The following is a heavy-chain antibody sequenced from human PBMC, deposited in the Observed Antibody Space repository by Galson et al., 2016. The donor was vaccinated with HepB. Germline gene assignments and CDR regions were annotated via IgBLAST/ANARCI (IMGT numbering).Heavy chain of an antibody. CDR2: IYWDADK. Sequence: PALVKPTQTLTLTCTFSGFSLTTSGVAVGWIRQPPGKALEWLALIYWDADKHYSPSLKSRLNITKDTAKNQVVLTMSHMDPVDTATYYCAHRKYGSSSGAFDIWGQGTMVTVSS. V-gene: IGHV2-5*02. D-gene: IGHD6-13*01. CDR3: AHRKYGSSSGAFDI. CDR1: GFSLTTSGVA. J-gene: IGHJ3*02.